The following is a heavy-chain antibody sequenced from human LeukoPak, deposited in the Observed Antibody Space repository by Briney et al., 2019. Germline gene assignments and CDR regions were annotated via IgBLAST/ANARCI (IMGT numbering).Heavy chain of an antibody. D-gene: IGHD6-19*01. Sequence: GGSLRLSCAASGFTFSTYAMHWVRQAPGKGLEWVASILYDGNNKYGADSVKGRFTISRDNSKNTLYLQMHSLRPEDTAVYHCAKGKFTSGGLDYWGQGTLVTVSS. CDR1: GFTFSTYA. V-gene: IGHV3-30*02. CDR2: ILYDGNNK. J-gene: IGHJ4*02. CDR3: AKGKFTSGGLDY.